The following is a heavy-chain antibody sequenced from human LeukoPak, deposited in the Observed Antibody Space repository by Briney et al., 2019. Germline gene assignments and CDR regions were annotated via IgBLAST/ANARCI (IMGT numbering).Heavy chain of an antibody. Sequence: GGSLRLSCAASGFTFSGYIMNWVRQAPGKGLEWVLFIGTSGNTIYYADSVKGRFTVSRDNAKNSLYLQMNSLRAEDTAVYYCARDQWLDYWGRGTLVTVSS. D-gene: IGHD6-19*01. CDR1: GFTFSGYI. CDR3: ARDQWLDY. CDR2: IGTSGNTI. V-gene: IGHV3-48*01. J-gene: IGHJ4*02.